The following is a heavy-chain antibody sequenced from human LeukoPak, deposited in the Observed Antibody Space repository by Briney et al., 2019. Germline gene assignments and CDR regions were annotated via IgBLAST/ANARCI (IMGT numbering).Heavy chain of an antibody. CDR3: ARDLTGDNWFDP. CDR2: ISAYNGNT. CDR1: GYTFTSYG. Sequence: ASVKVSCKASGYTFTSYGISWVRQAPGQGLEWMGWISAYNGNTNYAQKLQGRVTMTTDTSTSTAYMELSSLRSDDTAVYYCARDLTGDNWFDPWGQGTLVTVSS. V-gene: IGHV1-18*01. D-gene: IGHD3-9*01. J-gene: IGHJ5*02.